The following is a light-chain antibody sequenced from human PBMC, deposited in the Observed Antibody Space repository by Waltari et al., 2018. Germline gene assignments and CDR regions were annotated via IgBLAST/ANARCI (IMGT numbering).Light chain of an antibody. J-gene: IGLJ2*01. CDR2: DFS. CDR3: SSYTSISTSVI. CDR1: SSDIGGYDS. Sequence: HSALTQPASVSGSPGQSITISCTGTSSDIGGYDSVYWYQQHPGKAPKLMIYDFSKRPSGVSNRFSASKSGDTASLTISGLQTEDEADYYCSSYTSISTSVILGGGTKVTVL. V-gene: IGLV2-14*03.